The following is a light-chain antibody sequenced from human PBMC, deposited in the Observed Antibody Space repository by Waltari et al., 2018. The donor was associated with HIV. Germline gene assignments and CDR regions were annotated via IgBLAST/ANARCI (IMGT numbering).Light chain of an antibody. V-gene: IGKV3D-11*01. CDR3: QQRQNQYT. J-gene: IGKJ2*01. CDR2: DTS. Sequence: IVLVQSPATLSLSPGERATLFCRASQGISDYLAWYQQKAGQPPRLLIFDTSNRATGVPARFSGSGSGTDSTLTISSLEPGDSAVYYCQQRQNQYTFGQGTTLEIK. CDR1: QGISDY.